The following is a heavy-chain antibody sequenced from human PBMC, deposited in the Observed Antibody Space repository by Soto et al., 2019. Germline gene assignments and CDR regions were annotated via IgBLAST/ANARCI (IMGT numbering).Heavy chain of an antibody. Sequence: ASVKVSCKASGGTFSSYAISWVRQAPGQGLEWMGVINPIVGTTIYAQKFQGRVTMTTDKSTSTVYVELSSLRSDDTAVYFCVRATAARQRDYSYHYYLHIWGKGTTVTVSS. CDR3: VRATAARQRDYSYHYYLHI. CDR2: INPIVGTT. J-gene: IGHJ6*03. D-gene: IGHD6-6*01. CDR1: GGTFSSYA. V-gene: IGHV1-69*05.